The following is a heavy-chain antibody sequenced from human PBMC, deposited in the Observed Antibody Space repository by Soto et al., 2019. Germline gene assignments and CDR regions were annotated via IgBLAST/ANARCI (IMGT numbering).Heavy chain of an antibody. J-gene: IGHJ4*02. V-gene: IGHV4-39*01. CDR1: GDSVSTYSSS. CDR3: ARHSIIIEIRHFVY. CDR2: VHYSGSA. Sequence: SETLSLTCTVSGDSVSTYSSSWGWIRQPPGKGLEWIGTVHYSGSAHYNPSLKGRVTMSVDTSKNQFSLRLASVTAADTAVFYCARHSIIIEIRHFVYWGQGTLVTVSS. D-gene: IGHD3-16*01.